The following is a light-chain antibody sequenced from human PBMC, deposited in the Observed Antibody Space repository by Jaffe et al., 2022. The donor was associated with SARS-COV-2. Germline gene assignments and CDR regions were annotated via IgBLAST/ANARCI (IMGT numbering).Light chain of an antibody. CDR2: DVS. J-gene: IGLJ3*02. CDR3: SSYTSSSTWV. CDR1: SSDVGTHNY. V-gene: IGLV2-14*01. Sequence: QSALTQPASVSGSPGQSITISCTGTSSDVGTHNYVSWYQQHPGKAPKLMIYDVSYRPSGVSNRFSGSKSGNTASLTISGLQAEDEADYYCSSYTSSSTWVFGGGTKLTVL.